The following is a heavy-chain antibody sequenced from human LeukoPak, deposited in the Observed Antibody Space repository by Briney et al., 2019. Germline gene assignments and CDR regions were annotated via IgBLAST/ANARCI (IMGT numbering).Heavy chain of an antibody. CDR2: IKEDGSEK. CDR3: VRDQPYYSSTWGEYFQH. V-gene: IGHV3-7*01. D-gene: IGHD2-2*01. J-gene: IGHJ1*01. CDR1: GFTLSSYS. Sequence: GGSLRLSCATSGFTLSSYSMSWVRQAPGKGLEWVADIKEDGSEKHYVDSVKGRFTISRDNAKNSVYLQMNSLRAEDTAVYYCVRDQPYYSSTWGEYFQHWGQGALVTVSS.